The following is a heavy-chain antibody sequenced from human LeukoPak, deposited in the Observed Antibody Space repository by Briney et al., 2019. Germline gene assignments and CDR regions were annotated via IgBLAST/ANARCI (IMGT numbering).Heavy chain of an antibody. V-gene: IGHV3-30*03. CDR3: VGYYYMDV. J-gene: IGHJ6*03. CDR1: GFTFSRYG. CDR2: ISYDGGIK. Sequence: GGSLRLSCAASGFTFSRYGIHWVRQAPGKGLEWVAVISYDGGIKYYADSVKGRFTISRDNSTNTLYLQMNSLRAEDTAVYYCVGYYYMDVWGKGTTVTISS.